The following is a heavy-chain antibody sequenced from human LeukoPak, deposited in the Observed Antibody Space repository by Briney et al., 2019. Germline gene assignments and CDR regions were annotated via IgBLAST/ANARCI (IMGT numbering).Heavy chain of an antibody. CDR1: GFSFSASA. CDR3: ARDSYGDSGRRVFDY. V-gene: IGHV3-73*01. CDR2: IRSKGNSYAT. J-gene: IGHJ4*02. D-gene: IGHD4-17*01. Sequence: GGSLRLSCAASGFSFSASAMHWVRQASGKGLEWVGRIRSKGNSYATEYGASVKGRFTISRDDSKNTAYLQMDSLKTEDTAVYYCARDSYGDSGRRVFDYWGQGTLVTVSS.